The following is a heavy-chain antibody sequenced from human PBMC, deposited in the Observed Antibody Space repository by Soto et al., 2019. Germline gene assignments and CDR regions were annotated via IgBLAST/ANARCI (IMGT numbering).Heavy chain of an antibody. V-gene: IGHV3-74*01. CDR1: GFTFSSYW. CDR3: ARDAEYCSGGSCYEPHNWFDP. CDR2: INSDGSST. D-gene: IGHD2-15*01. Sequence: PGGSLRLSCAASGFTFSSYWMHWVRQAPGKGLVWVSRINSDGSSTSYADSVKGRFTISRDNAKNTLYLQMSSLRAEDTAVYYCARDAEYCSGGSCYEPHNWFDPWGQGTLVTVSS. J-gene: IGHJ5*02.